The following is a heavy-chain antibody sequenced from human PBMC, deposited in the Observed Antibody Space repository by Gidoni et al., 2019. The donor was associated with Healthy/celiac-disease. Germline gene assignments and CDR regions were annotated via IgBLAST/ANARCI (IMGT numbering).Heavy chain of an antibody. V-gene: IGHV4-34*01. Sequence: QLQLQQWGAGLLKPSETLSLTCAVYGGSFSGYYWSWIRQPPGKGLEWIGEINHSGSTNYNPSLKSRVTISVDTSKNQFSLKLSSVTAADTAVYYCATSAVDMLYFQHWGQGTLVTVSS. CDR3: ATSAVDMLYFQH. CDR1: GGSFSGYY. J-gene: IGHJ1*01. D-gene: IGHD6-19*01. CDR2: INHSGST.